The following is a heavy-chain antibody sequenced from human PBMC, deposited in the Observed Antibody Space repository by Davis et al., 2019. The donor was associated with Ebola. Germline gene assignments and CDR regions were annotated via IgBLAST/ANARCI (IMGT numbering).Heavy chain of an antibody. Sequence: GGSLRPSCPASGFTSSSYSTNWVRQAPGKGLEWVSSISSSSSYTYYADSVKGRFTISRDNATNALYLQMNSLRAEDTAVYYCARERAASYFDYWGQGTLVTVSS. V-gene: IGHV3-21*01. J-gene: IGHJ4*02. CDR1: GFTSSSYS. CDR3: ARERAASYFDY. CDR2: ISSSSSYT.